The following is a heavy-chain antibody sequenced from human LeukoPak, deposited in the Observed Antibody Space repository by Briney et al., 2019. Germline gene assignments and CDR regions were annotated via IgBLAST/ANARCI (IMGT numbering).Heavy chain of an antibody. D-gene: IGHD6-19*01. CDR3: AKDLGIAVAGTCDY. Sequence: PGGSLRLSCAASGFTFSSYWMSWVRQAPGKGLEWVSAISGSGGSTYYADSVKGRFTISRDNSKNTLYLQMNSLRTEDTAVYYCAKDLGIAVAGTCDYWGQGTLVTVSS. J-gene: IGHJ4*02. V-gene: IGHV3-23*01. CDR1: GFTFSSYW. CDR2: ISGSGGST.